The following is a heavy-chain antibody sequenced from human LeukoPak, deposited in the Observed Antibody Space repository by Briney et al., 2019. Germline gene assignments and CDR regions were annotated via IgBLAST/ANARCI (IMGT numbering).Heavy chain of an antibody. CDR1: GFTVSSTY. J-gene: IGHJ4*02. D-gene: IGHD6-13*01. V-gene: IGHV3-30-3*01. CDR3: ARAHTGRSSWYNY. Sequence: GGSLRLSCAASGFTVSSTYMSWVRQAPGKGLEWVAVMTYDGSKIFYTDSVKGRFTISRDNSKNTLYLQMSSLRVEDTALYYCARAHTGRSSWYNYWGQGTLVTVSS. CDR2: MTYDGSKI.